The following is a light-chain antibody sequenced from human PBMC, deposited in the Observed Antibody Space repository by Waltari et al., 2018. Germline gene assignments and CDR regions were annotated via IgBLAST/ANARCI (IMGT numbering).Light chain of an antibody. CDR2: WAS. J-gene: IGKJ3*01. CDR1: QSVLYGPNNRNY. Sequence: DIVMTQSPASLVVSLGERATIHCKSSQSVLYGPNNRNYLAWFQQKAGQPPKLLTYWASTRESGVPERFSGSGSGTDFTLTISSLQAEDVAIYYCQQRSNCPFGPGTKVDIK. V-gene: IGKV4-1*01. CDR3: QQRSNCP.